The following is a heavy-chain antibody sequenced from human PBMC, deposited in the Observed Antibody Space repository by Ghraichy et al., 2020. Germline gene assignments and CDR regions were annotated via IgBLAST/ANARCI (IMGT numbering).Heavy chain of an antibody. V-gene: IGHV4-34*01. CDR2: INHSGST. D-gene: IGHD3-10*01. J-gene: IGHJ6*02. Sequence: SETLSLTCAVYGGSFSGYSWSWIRQPPGKGLEWIGEINHSGSTNYNPSLKSRVTISVDTSKNQFSLKLSSVTAADTAVYYCARGLRGSYYNYYGMDVWGQGTTVTVSS. CDR1: GGSFSGYS. CDR3: ARGLRGSYYNYYGMDV.